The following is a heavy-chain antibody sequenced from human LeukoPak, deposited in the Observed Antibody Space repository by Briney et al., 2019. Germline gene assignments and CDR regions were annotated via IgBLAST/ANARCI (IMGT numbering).Heavy chain of an antibody. D-gene: IGHD3-10*01. CDR3: ARVRYYYGSGSYYNDFYFDY. CDR2: ISAYNGNT. CDR1: GYTFTSYG. J-gene: IGHJ4*02. V-gene: IGHV1-18*01. Sequence: ASVKVSFKASGYTFTSYGISWVRQAPGQGLEWMGWISAYNGNTNYAQKLQGRVTMTTDTSTSTAYMELRSLRSDDTAVYYCARVRYYYGSGSYYNDFYFDYWGQGTLVTVSS.